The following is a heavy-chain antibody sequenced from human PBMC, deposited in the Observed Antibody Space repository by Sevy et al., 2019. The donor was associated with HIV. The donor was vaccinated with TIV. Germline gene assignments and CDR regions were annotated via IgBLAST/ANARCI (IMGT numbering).Heavy chain of an antibody. Sequence: GGSLRLSCAASGFTFSNYAMSWVRQAPGKGLEWVSSIRISGGNTYYADSVKGRFTISRDNSKNTLYLQMNSLRAEDTAVYYCAKEWTQLSDWYGEFDYWGQGSLVTVSS. J-gene: IGHJ4*02. CDR3: AKEWTQLSDWYGEFDY. V-gene: IGHV3-23*01. CDR1: GFTFSNYA. CDR2: IRISGGNT. D-gene: IGHD6-19*01.